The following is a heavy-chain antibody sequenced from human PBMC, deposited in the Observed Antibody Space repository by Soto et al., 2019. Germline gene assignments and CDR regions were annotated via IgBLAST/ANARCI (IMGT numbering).Heavy chain of an antibody. CDR2: INPNSGGT. V-gene: IGHV1-2*02. Sequence: QVQLVQSGAEVKKPGASVKVSCKASGYTFTGYYMHWVRQAPGQGLEWMGWINPNSGGTNYAQKFQGSVTMTRDTSISTAYMELSRLTSDDTAVYYCARAWDIVVVPAATPYNWFDPWGQGTLVTVSS. D-gene: IGHD2-2*02. J-gene: IGHJ5*02. CDR1: GYTFTGYY. CDR3: ARAWDIVVVPAATPYNWFDP.